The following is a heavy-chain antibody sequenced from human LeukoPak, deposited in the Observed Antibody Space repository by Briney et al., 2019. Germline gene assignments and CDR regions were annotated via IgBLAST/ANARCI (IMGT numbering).Heavy chain of an antibody. Sequence: SETLSLTCAVYGESSNYYYWSWIRQSPGKGLEWIGDIFDGKTINYNPSLKSRVTISAATSSQQFSLNLKSVTAADTAVYFCASGAWATRLNSWAQGALVIVSS. CDR2: IFDGKTI. V-gene: IGHV4-34*12. CDR3: ASGAWATRLNS. D-gene: IGHD5-24*01. J-gene: IGHJ4*02. CDR1: GESSNYYY.